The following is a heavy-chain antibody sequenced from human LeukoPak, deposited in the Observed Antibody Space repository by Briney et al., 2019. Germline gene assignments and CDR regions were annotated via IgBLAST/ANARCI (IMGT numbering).Heavy chain of an antibody. J-gene: IGHJ3*02. V-gene: IGHV4-39*07. D-gene: IGHD6-19*01. CDR2: IFYSGST. Sequence: PSETLSLTCTVSGGSISTSSYYWGWIRQPPGRGLEWIGSIFYSGSTYYNPSLKSRVTISVDTSKNQFSLKLSSVTAADTAVYYCVRTVSGWADDAFDIWGQGTMVTVSS. CDR3: VRTVSGWADDAFDI. CDR1: GGSISTSSYY.